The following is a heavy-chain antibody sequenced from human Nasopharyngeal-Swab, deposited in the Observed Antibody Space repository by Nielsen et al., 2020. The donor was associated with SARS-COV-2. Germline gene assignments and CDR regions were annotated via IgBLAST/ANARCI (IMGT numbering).Heavy chain of an antibody. CDR3: ARLSNWDFDS. CDR2: IYPDDSDT. D-gene: IGHD1-1*01. CDR1: GNNFNRYW. V-gene: IGHV5-51*01. J-gene: IGHJ4*02. Sequence: GGSLRLSSKGSGNNFNRYWIGWVRQMPGKGPEWMGIIYPDDSDTKYSPSFEGQVTISADKSISTAYLQWNGLKASDTAMYYCARLSNWDFDSWGQGTLVTVSS.